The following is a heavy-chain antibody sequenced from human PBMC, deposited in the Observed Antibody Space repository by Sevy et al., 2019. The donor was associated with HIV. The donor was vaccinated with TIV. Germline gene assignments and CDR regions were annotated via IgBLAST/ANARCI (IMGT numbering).Heavy chain of an antibody. CDR3: ARFYYYDSSGYCGYFDY. CDR2: IYYSGST. CDR1: GGSISSSSYY. J-gene: IGHJ4*02. Sequence: SETLSLTCTVSGGSISSSSYYWGWIRQHPGKGLEWTESIYYSGSTYYNPSLKSRVTISVDTSKNQFSLKLSSVTAADTAVYYCARFYYYDSSGYCGYFDYWGQGTLVTVSS. V-gene: IGHV4-39*01. D-gene: IGHD3-22*01.